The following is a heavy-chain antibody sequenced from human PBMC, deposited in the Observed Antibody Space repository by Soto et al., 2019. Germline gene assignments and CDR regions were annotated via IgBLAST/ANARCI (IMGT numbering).Heavy chain of an antibody. CDR1: GFTFSTYE. CDR2: IGSSSPSI. CDR3: ARESIAATIGDGFDI. D-gene: IGHD6-25*01. Sequence: EVQLVESGGGLGQPGGSLRLSCEASGFTFSTYEMSWVRQAPGKGLEWVSYIGSSSPSIYYADSVKGRFSISRDNAKNSLYLQMNSLRVEDTAIYYCARESIAATIGDGFDIWGQGIMVTVSS. V-gene: IGHV3-48*03. J-gene: IGHJ3*02.